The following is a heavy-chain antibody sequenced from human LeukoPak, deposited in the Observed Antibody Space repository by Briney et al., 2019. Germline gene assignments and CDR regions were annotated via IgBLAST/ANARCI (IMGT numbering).Heavy chain of an antibody. J-gene: IGHJ3*02. V-gene: IGHV3-30*04. CDR3: ARIPYSSSLTDAFDI. CDR2: ISYDGRNT. D-gene: IGHD6-6*01. Sequence: PGGSLRLSCAASGFTFISNAMHWVRQAPAKGLEWVAGISYDGRNTYYADSVKGRFTISRDNAKNSLFLQMNSLRGEDTAVYYCARIPYSSSLTDAFDIWGQGTMVTVYS. CDR1: GFTFISNA.